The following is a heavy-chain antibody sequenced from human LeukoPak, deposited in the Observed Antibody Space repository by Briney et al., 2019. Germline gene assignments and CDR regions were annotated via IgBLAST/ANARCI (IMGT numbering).Heavy chain of an antibody. V-gene: IGHV3-23*01. CDR2: SGGDGGST. J-gene: IGHJ2*01. Sequence: PGGSLRLSCAASGFTFSSYAMSWVRQAAGQGLEWVSASGGDGGSTYADSVKGRFAISRDNSKNTLYLQMNSLRAEDTATYYCAKALNYWYFDLWGRGNLVTVSS. CDR3: AKALNYWYFDL. CDR1: GFTFSSYA.